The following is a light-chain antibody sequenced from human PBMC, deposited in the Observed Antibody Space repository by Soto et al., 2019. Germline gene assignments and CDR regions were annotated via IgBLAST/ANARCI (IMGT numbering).Light chain of an antibody. CDR2: AAS. CDR3: QQSYNSPLT. V-gene: IGKV1-39*01. CDR1: QSINTY. J-gene: IGKJ4*01. Sequence: DIQMTQSPSSLSASVGDRVTITCRASQSINTYLNWYQQEPGKAPKLLMTAASSLQSGVPSRFSGSGSGTDFTLTISSLQPEDFAIYYCQQSYNSPLTFGGGTKVEIK.